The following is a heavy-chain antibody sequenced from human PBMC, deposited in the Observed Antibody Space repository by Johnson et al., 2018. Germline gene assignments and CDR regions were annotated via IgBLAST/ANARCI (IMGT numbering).Heavy chain of an antibody. CDR3: GRGGPARNALDI. V-gene: IGHV3-13*01. CDR2: IGTAGDT. Sequence: VQLVQSGVGLVQPGGSLRLSCAASGFTFSSYDMYWVRQATGKGLEWVSAIGTAGDTYYPGSVKGRFTISRDNAKNTLYLQMNSLRAEDTAVYDCGRGGPARNALDIWGQGTIVTVSS. CDR1: GFTFSSYD. J-gene: IGHJ3*02.